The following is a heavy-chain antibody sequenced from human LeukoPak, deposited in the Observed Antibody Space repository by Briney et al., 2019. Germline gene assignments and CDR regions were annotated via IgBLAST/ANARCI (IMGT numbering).Heavy chain of an antibody. V-gene: IGHV3-30*18. CDR2: ISYDGSNK. D-gene: IGHD3-3*01. J-gene: IGHJ4*02. CDR3: AKDPGKFWSGHDY. Sequence: GGSLRLSCAASGFTFSSYGMHWVRQAPGKGLEWVAVISYDGSNKYYADSVKGRFTISRDNSKNTLYLQMNSLRGEDTAVYCCAKDPGKFWSGHDYWGQGTLVTVSS. CDR1: GFTFSSYG.